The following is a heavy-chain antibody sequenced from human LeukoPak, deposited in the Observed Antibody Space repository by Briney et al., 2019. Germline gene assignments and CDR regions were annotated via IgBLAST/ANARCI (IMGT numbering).Heavy chain of an antibody. Sequence: SETLSLTCAVSGYSISSGYYWGWIRQPPGKGLEWIGYIYYSGSTNYNPSLKSRVTISVDTSKNQFSLKLSSVTAADTAVYYCASANYDFWSGYYTGPFDYWGQGTLVTVSS. J-gene: IGHJ4*02. CDR1: GYSISSGYY. V-gene: IGHV4-38-2*01. CDR3: ASANYDFWSGYYTGPFDY. CDR2: IYYSGST. D-gene: IGHD3-3*01.